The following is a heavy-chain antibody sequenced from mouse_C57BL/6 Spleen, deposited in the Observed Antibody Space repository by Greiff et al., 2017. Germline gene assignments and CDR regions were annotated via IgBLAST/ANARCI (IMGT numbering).Heavy chain of an antibody. V-gene: IGHV5-9-1*02. CDR2: ISSGGDYI. CDR1: GFTFSSYA. CDR3: TREGDDYNSFDY. Sequence: EVQGVESGEGLVKPGGSLKLSCAASGFTFSSYAMSWVRQTPEKRLEWVAYISSGGDYIYYADTVKGRFTISRDNARNTLYLQMSSLKSEDTAMYYCTREGDDYNSFDYWGQGTTLTVSS. D-gene: IGHD2-4*01. J-gene: IGHJ2*01.